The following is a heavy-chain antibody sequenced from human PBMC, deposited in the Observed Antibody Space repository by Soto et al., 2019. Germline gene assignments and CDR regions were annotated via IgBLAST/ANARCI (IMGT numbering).Heavy chain of an antibody. J-gene: IGHJ4*02. Sequence: SETLSLTCTVSCGSISSYYWSWIRQPPGKGLEWIGYIYYSGSTNYNPSLKSRVTISVDTSKNQFSLKLSSVTAADTAVYYCARVGTYYYDSSGYYRTYYFDYWGQGTLVTVS. CDR1: CGSISSYY. CDR2: IYYSGST. D-gene: IGHD3-22*01. CDR3: ARVGTYYYDSSGYYRTYYFDY. V-gene: IGHV4-59*01.